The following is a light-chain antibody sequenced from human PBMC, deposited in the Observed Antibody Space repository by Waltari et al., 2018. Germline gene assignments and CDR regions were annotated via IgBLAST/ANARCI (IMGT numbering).Light chain of an antibody. Sequence: SYVLTQPPSVSVAPGQTARITCGGNNLGSKSGDWYPQKPGQAPVLVVYDDSGRPSGIPERFSGSNSGNTATLTISRVEAGDEADYYCQVWDSSSDHVVFGGGTKLTVL. CDR1: NLGSKS. V-gene: IGLV3-21*02. J-gene: IGLJ2*01. CDR2: DDS. CDR3: QVWDSSSDHVV.